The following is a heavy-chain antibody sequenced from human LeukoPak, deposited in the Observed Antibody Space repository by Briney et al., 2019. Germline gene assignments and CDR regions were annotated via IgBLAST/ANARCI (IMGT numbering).Heavy chain of an antibody. V-gene: IGHV3-66*01. CDR2: IYPAGTT. J-gene: IGHJ5*02. Sequence: GGSLRLSCAVSGFTVSSNYINWVRQAPGKGLEWVSIIYPAGTTYPADFVKGRFTISRDNSKNTLNLHMNSLSPEDTAVYYCVRGGSYYTAWGQGILVTVSS. CDR3: VRGGSYYTA. D-gene: IGHD1-26*01. CDR1: GFTVSSNY.